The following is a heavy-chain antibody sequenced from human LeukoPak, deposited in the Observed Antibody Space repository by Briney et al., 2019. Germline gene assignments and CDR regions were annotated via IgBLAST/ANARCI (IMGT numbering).Heavy chain of an antibody. CDR2: TYYRSKWYN. J-gene: IGHJ6*02. CDR1: GDSVSSNSAA. Sequence: SQTLSLTCAISGDSVSSNSAAWNWIRQSPSRGLEWLGRTYYRSKWYNDYAVSVKSRITINPDTSKNQFSLQLNSVTPEDTAVYYCARDYMGEGITMVEGGMDVWGQGTTVTVSS. D-gene: IGHD3-10*01. V-gene: IGHV6-1*01. CDR3: ARDYMGEGITMVEGGMDV.